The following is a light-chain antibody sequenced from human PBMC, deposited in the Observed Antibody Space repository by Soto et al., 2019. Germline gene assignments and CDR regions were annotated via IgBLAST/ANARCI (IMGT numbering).Light chain of an antibody. V-gene: IGKV3-20*01. CDR2: DAS. CDR1: QSVSSSN. J-gene: IGKJ1*01. CDR3: QQYGSSTWT. Sequence: EIVLTQSPGTLSLSPGERATLSCRASQSVSSSNLAWYQQKLGQAPRLLIYDASSRATGIPDRFSGSGSGTDFTLTISRLEPEDFAVYYCQQYGSSTWTFGQGTKVEIK.